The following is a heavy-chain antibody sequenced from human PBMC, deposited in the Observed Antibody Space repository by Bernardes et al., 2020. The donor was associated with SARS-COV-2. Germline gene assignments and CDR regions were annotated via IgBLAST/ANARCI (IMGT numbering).Heavy chain of an antibody. CDR1: GFDFGTYA. D-gene: IGHD3-3*01. Sequence: GGSLRLSCAASGFDFGTYAMFWVRQAPGKGLEWLSAISSGSGGNTYYAESVKGRFTISRDNSKNTLNLQMNSLRAEDTALYYCVKGAGVYYYHGMDVWGQGTTVTVSS. CDR2: ISSGSGGNT. J-gene: IGHJ6*02. V-gene: IGHV3-23*01. CDR3: VKGAGVYYYHGMDV.